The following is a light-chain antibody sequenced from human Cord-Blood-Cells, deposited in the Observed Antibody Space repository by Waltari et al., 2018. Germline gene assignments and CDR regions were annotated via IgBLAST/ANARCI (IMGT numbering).Light chain of an antibody. CDR3: QQYNNWPRWT. Sequence: VMTQPPATLSVSPGDRATLSCRASQSVSSNLAWYQQKPGQAPRLLIYGASTRATGIPARFSGSGSGTEFTLTISSLQSEDFAVYYCQQYNNWPRWTFGQGTKVEIK. CDR2: GAS. V-gene: IGKV3-15*01. CDR1: QSVSSN. J-gene: IGKJ1*01.